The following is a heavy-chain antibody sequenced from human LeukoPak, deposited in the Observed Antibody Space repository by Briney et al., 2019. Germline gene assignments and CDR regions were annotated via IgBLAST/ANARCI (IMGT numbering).Heavy chain of an antibody. Sequence: SETLSLTCTVSGGSIGSDTFSYNWIRQPPGKGLEWIVYIFHTGSTYYSPSLKIRVTIAVDRFKNQFSLKLSSVTAADTAVYYCVRGYSDYPYYFDNWGQGTLVTVSS. CDR2: IFHTGST. J-gene: IGHJ4*02. D-gene: IGHD5-12*01. CDR1: GGSIGSDTFS. V-gene: IGHV4-30-2*01. CDR3: VRGYSDYPYYFDN.